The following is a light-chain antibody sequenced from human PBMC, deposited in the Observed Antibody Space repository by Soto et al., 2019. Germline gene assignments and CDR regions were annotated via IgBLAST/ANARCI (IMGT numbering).Light chain of an antibody. J-gene: IGKJ1*01. CDR1: QSVTSN. Sequence: IGLSQSPSAPSFPQAERATLAFRASQSVTSNLAWYQQKPGQAPRLLIYGASSRATGIPARFSGRGSGTEFTLTISSLQSEDFAVYYCQPYDNRRTFSQGTNVDIK. V-gene: IGKV3-15*01. CDR3: QPYDNRRT. CDR2: GAS.